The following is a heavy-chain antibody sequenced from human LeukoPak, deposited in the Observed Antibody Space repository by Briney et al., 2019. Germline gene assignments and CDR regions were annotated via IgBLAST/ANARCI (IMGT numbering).Heavy chain of an antibody. Sequence: SETLSLTCAVYGGSFSGYYWSWLRQPPGKGLEWIGEINHSGSTNYNPSLKRRVTISVDTSKNQFSLKLSSVTAADTAVYYCARVDYGDDPGFDYWGQGTLVTVSS. CDR2: INHSGST. D-gene: IGHD4-17*01. CDR3: ARVDYGDDPGFDY. V-gene: IGHV4-34*01. CDR1: GGSFSGYY. J-gene: IGHJ4*02.